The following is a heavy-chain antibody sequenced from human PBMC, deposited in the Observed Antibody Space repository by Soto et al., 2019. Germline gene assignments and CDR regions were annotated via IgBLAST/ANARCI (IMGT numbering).Heavy chain of an antibody. CDR3: VRESAQGSSWLNDAFDI. CDR1: GFTFSSYW. J-gene: IGHJ3*02. D-gene: IGHD6-13*01. V-gene: IGHV3-74*01. CDR2: INSDGSST. Sequence: GGSLRLSCAASGFTFSSYWMHWVRQAPGKGLVWVSRINSDGSSTSYADSVKGRFTISRDNAKNTLYLQMNRQRAEVTAVYYCVRESAQGSSWLNDAFDIWGQGTMVTVSS.